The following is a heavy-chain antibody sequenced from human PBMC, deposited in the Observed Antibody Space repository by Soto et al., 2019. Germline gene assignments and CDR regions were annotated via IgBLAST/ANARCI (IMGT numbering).Heavy chain of an antibody. CDR3: ARGGIAAAAPPDY. V-gene: IGHV4-31*03. D-gene: IGHD6-13*01. J-gene: IGHJ4*02. CDR2: IYYSGST. Sequence: QVQLQESGPGLVKPSQTLSLTCTVSGGSISSGGYYWSWIRQHPGKGLEWIGYIYYSGSTYYNPSLKSRVTMSVARSKNQFSLKLSSVTAADTAVYYCARGGIAAAAPPDYWGQGTLVTVSS. CDR1: GGSISSGGYY.